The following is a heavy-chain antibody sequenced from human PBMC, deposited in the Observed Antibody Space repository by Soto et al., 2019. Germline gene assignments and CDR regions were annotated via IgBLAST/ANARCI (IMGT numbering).Heavy chain of an antibody. CDR1: GGSFSGYY. D-gene: IGHD2-15*01. CDR2: INHSGST. V-gene: IGHV4-34*01. J-gene: IGHJ6*03. Sequence: QVQLQQRGAGLLRPSETLSLTCAVYGGSFSGYYWSWIRQPPGKGLEWIGEINHSGSTNYNPSLKSRVTISVDTSKNQFSLKLSSVTAADTAVYYCARGSMVVMGHIDVWGKGTTVTVSS. CDR3: ARGSMVVMGHIDV.